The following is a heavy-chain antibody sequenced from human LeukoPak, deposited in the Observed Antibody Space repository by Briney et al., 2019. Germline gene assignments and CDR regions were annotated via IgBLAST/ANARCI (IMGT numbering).Heavy chain of an antibody. J-gene: IGHJ4*02. V-gene: IGHV3-21*01. Sequence: GGSLRLSCAASGFTFSIYSMNWVRQAPGKGLEWVSSISTSSSYIYYADSLKGRFTISRDNARNSLYLHMNSLRAEDTAVYYCARDVFGSEYPFDFWGQGTLVTVSS. CDR3: ARDVFGSEYPFDF. D-gene: IGHD2-2*01. CDR2: ISTSSSYI. CDR1: GFTFSIYS.